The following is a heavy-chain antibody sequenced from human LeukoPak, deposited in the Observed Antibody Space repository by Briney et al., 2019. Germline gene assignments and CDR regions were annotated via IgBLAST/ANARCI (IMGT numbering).Heavy chain of an antibody. CDR2: IYHSGST. D-gene: IGHD2-15*01. J-gene: IGHJ6*04. V-gene: IGHV4-30-2*01. CDR3: ARDPGYCSGGSCNYYYGMDV. CDR1: GGSISSGGYS. Sequence: SETLSLTCAVSGGSISSGGYSWSWIRQPPGKGLEWIGYIYHSGSTYYNPSLKSRVTISVDRSKNQFSLKLSSVTAADTAVYYCARDPGYCSGGSCNYYYGMDVWGKGTTVIVSS.